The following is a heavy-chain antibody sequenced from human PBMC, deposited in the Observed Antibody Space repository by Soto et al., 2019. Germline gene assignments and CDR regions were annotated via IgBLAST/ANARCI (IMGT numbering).Heavy chain of an antibody. V-gene: IGHV3-7*03. CDR1: GFTFSSYW. D-gene: IGHD3-10*02. J-gene: IGHJ5*02. Sequence: EVQLVESGGGLVQPGGSLRLSCAASGFTFSSYWMSWVRQAPGKGLEWVANIKQDGSEKYYVDSVKGRFTISRDNAKNSLYLQMNSLRAEDTAVYYCARDRAGGMFEFDPWGQGTLVTVSS. CDR2: IKQDGSEK. CDR3: ARDRAGGMFEFDP.